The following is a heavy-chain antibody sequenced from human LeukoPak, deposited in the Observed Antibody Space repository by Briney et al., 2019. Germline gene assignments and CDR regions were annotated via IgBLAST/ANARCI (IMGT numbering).Heavy chain of an antibody. CDR3: ARDKMGATARGWFDP. J-gene: IGHJ5*02. Sequence: GGSLRLSCAVSGFTFGSYTMNWVRQAPGKGLEWVSHISSTSTTYYADSVKGRFTISRDNSKNTLYLQMNSLRAEDTAVYYCARDKMGATARGWFDPWGQGTLVTVSS. D-gene: IGHD1-26*01. CDR2: ISSTSTT. V-gene: IGHV3-48*01. CDR1: GFTFGSYT.